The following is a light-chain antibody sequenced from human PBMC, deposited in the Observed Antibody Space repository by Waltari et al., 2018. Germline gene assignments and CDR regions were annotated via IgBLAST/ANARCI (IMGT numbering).Light chain of an antibody. Sequence: SYELRQPPSVSVYPGQTARITCLGDALPRNYAYWYQQKSGQHPVMVIYEDMKRPSGIPERFSGSNSGAVATLTISGAQFDDEADYYCLSADHSVDHRVFGGGTKLTVL. CDR3: LSADHSVDHRV. J-gene: IGLJ3*02. CDR2: EDM. V-gene: IGLV3-10*01. CDR1: ALPRNY.